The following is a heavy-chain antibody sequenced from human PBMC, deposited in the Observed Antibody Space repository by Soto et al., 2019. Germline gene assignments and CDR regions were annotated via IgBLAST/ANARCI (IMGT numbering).Heavy chain of an antibody. CDR2: INGDGSRT. CDR3: ARGIRGSYGLDI. D-gene: IGHD3-10*01. V-gene: IGHV3-74*01. CDR1: GFTFSSYW. J-gene: IGHJ3*02. Sequence: GGSLRLSCAASGFTFSSYWIHWVRQVPGKGLVWVSRINGDGSRTNYADSVKGRFTISRDNAENTLYLQMDSLRAEETAVYYCARGIRGSYGLDIWGQGTMVTVSS.